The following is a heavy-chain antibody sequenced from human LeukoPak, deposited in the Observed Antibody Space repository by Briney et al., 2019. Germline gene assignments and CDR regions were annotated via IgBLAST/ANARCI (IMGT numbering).Heavy chain of an antibody. J-gene: IGHJ2*01. CDR1: GASISDYY. CDR3: ARTGRRGYFDF. Sequence: PSETLPLTCNVSGASISDYYWSWVRQSPEKGLEWIASLLYSGSTHYNPSLRSRVAISVDTSNNQFSLKLTAVTTTDTAVYYCARTGRRGYFDFWGRGTLLTVSS. V-gene: IGHV4-59*08. D-gene: IGHD1-14*01. CDR2: LLYSGST.